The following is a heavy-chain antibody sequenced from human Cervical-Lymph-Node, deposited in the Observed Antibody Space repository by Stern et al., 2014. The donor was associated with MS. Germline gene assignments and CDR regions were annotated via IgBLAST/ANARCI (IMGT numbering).Heavy chain of an antibody. CDR3: ATLSLADNPFDN. CDR1: GYAFTAYY. D-gene: IGHD1-1*01. Sequence: QVQLVQSGPEVRKPGASVKVSCKASGYAFTAYYIHWVRQAPGQGLDWMGWISPNNGDTKYAQKFQGRVTMTRDMSISTAYMELTRLRSDDAAVYFCATLSLADNPFDNWGQGTLVTVSS. J-gene: IGHJ4*02. CDR2: ISPNNGDT. V-gene: IGHV1-2*02.